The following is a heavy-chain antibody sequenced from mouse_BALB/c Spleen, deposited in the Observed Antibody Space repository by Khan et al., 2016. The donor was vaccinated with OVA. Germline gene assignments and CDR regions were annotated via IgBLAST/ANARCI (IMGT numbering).Heavy chain of an antibody. CDR1: GYTFTDYV. V-gene: IGHV1-77*01. CDR2: IYPGSGST. J-gene: IGHJ4*01. CDR3: AKIYYGNSYAMDY. D-gene: IGHD2-1*01. Sequence: QVQLQQPGPELVKPGASVKMSCKASGYTFTDYVISWVKQRTGQGLEWIGEIYPGSGSTYYNEKFKGKATLTADTSSTTAYMQLSSLTSENSAVYFVAKIYYGNSYAMDYWGQGTSVAVSS.